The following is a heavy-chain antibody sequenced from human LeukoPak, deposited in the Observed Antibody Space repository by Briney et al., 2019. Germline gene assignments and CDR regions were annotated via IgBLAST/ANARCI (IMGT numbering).Heavy chain of an antibody. CDR1: GGTFSSCA. J-gene: IGHJ3*02. Sequence: GASVKVSCKASGGTFSSCAISWVRQAPGQGLEWMGRIIPILGIANYAQKFQGRVTITADKSTSTAYMELSSLRSEDTAVYYCARDVDTANAFDIWGQGTMVTVSS. CDR2: IIPILGIA. V-gene: IGHV1-69*04. CDR3: ARDVDTANAFDI. D-gene: IGHD5-18*01.